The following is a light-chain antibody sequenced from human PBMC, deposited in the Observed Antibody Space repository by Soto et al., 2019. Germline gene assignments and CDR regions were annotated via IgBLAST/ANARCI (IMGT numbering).Light chain of an antibody. V-gene: IGKV3-11*01. CDR3: QQRSNWWT. Sequence: EMVMTQSPLSLSMSLGERATLSCRASQSVGTNLAWYQQKPGQAPRLLIYDASNRATGIPARFSGSGSGTDFTLTISSLEPEDFAVYYCQQRSNWWTFGQGTKVDIK. CDR2: DAS. J-gene: IGKJ1*01. CDR1: QSVGTN.